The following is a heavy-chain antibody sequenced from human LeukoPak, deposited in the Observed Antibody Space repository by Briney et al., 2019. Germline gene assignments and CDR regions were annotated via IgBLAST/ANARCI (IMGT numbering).Heavy chain of an antibody. J-gene: IGHJ5*02. Sequence: ASVKVSCKASGYSFTTYTIHWVRQAPGQGLEWVGIINPTEGSAGFAQKFQGRVTMTRDMSTSTVYMEVRSLRSEDTAVYYCARGHGSGYTNWFDPWGQGTLVTVSS. D-gene: IGHD3-10*01. V-gene: IGHV1-46*01. CDR3: ARGHGSGYTNWFDP. CDR1: GYSFTTYT. CDR2: INPTEGSA.